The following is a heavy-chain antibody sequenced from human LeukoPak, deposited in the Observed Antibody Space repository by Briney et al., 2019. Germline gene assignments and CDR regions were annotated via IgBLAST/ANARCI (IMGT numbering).Heavy chain of an antibody. CDR3: ARVEGDSGYELIDY. Sequence: ASVKVSCKASGYTFTGYYMHWVRQAPGQGLEWMGWINPNSGGTNYAQKFQGRVTMTRDTSISTAYVELSRLRSDDTAVYYCARVEGDSGYELIDYWGQGTLVTVSS. V-gene: IGHV1-2*02. CDR2: INPNSGGT. J-gene: IGHJ4*02. CDR1: GYTFTGYY. D-gene: IGHD5-12*01.